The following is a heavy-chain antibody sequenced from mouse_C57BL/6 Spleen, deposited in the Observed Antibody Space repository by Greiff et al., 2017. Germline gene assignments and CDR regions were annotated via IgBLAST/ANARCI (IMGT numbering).Heavy chain of an antibody. D-gene: IGHD2-3*01. V-gene: IGHV5-12*01. Sequence: EVHLVESGGGLVQPGGSLKLSCAASGFTFSDYYMYWVRQTPEKRLEWVAYISNGGGSTYYPDTVKGRFTISRDNAKNTLYLQMSRLKSEDTAMYYCARHDGYYGGSMDYWGQGTSVTVSS. CDR1: GFTFSDYY. J-gene: IGHJ4*01. CDR3: ARHDGYYGGSMDY. CDR2: ISNGGGST.